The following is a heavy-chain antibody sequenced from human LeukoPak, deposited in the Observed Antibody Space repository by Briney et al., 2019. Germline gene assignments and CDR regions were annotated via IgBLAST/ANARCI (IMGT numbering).Heavy chain of an antibody. Sequence: GSSVKVSCKASGGTFSSYAISWVRQAPGQGLEWMGGIIPIFGTANYAQKSQGSVTITTDESTSTAYMELSSLRSEDTAVYYCARAPVVPAATIVYWYFDLWGRGTLVTVSS. CDR2: IIPIFGTA. J-gene: IGHJ2*01. D-gene: IGHD2-2*01. CDR3: ARAPVVPAATIVYWYFDL. V-gene: IGHV1-69*05. CDR1: GGTFSSYA.